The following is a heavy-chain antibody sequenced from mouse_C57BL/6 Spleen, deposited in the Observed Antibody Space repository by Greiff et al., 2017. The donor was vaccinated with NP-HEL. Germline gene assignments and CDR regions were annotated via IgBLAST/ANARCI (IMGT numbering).Heavy chain of an antibody. Sequence: VQLQQSGAELARPGASVKLSCKASGYTFTSYGISWVKQRTGQGLEWIGEIYPRSGNTYYNEKFKGKATLTADKSSSTAYMEIRSLTSEDSAVYFCAGGNGGFAYWGQGTLVTVSA. CDR1: GYTFTSYG. CDR3: AGGNGGFAY. D-gene: IGHD6-1*01. V-gene: IGHV1-81*01. CDR2: IYPRSGNT. J-gene: IGHJ3*01.